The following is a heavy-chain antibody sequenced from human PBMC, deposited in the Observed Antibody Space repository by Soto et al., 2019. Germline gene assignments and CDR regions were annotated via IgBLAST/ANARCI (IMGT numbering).Heavy chain of an antibody. V-gene: IGHV1-18*01. CDR3: ARDRNPLGYCLSPSCYASMDV. CDR2: ISAYNGNT. D-gene: IGHD2-2*01. J-gene: IGHJ6*02. CDR1: GYTFTSYG. Sequence: QVQLVQSGAEVKKPGASVKVSCKASGYTFTSYGISWVRQAPGQGLEWMGWISAYNGNTNYAQKLQGRVTMTTDTSTSTAYMELRRLRSDDTAVYYCARDRNPLGYCLSPSCYASMDVWGQGTTVTVSS.